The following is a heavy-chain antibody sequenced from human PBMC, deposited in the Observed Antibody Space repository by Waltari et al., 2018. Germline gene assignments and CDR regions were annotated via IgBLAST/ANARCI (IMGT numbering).Heavy chain of an antibody. Sequence: QVQLQESGPGLVKPSETLSLTCTVSGGSISSYYWRWIRQPPGKGLEWIGYIYYSGSTNYNPSLKSRVTISVDTSKNQFSLKLSSVTAADTAVYYCARASSDFWSGYLDYWGQGTLVTVSS. CDR2: IYYSGST. CDR3: ARASSDFWSGYLDY. CDR1: GGSISSYY. J-gene: IGHJ4*02. V-gene: IGHV4-59*01. D-gene: IGHD3-3*01.